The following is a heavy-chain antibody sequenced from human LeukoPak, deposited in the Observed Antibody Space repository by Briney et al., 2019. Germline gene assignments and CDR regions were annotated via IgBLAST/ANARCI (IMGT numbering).Heavy chain of an antibody. V-gene: IGHV3-9*01. CDR1: GFTFDDYA. CDR3: AKDIGSSSLDY. J-gene: IGHJ4*02. Sequence: GGSLRLSCAASGFTFDDYAMHWVRQAPGKGLEWVSGISWNSGSIGYADSVKGRFTISRDSAKNSLYLQMNSLRAEDTALYYCAKDIGSSSLDYWGQGTLVTVSS. CDR2: ISWNSGSI. D-gene: IGHD6-13*01.